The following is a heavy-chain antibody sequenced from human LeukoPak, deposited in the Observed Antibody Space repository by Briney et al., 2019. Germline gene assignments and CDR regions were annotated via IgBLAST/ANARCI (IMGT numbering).Heavy chain of an antibody. Sequence: PGGSLRLSCAASGFSVSSNYMSWVRQAPGRGLEWVSVIYSGGSTYYADSVKGRFTISRDNSKNTLYLQMNSLRAEDTAVYYCSTHLTVVVVAATLAFDIWGQGTMVTVSS. D-gene: IGHD2-15*01. J-gene: IGHJ3*02. CDR1: GFSVSSNY. V-gene: IGHV3-53*01. CDR2: IYSGGST. CDR3: STHLTVVVVAATLAFDI.